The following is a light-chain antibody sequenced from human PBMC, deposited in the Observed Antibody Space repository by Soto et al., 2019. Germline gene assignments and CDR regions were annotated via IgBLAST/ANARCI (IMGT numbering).Light chain of an antibody. CDR1: QGIDRW. J-gene: IGKJ4*01. CDR2: ATS. CDR3: QQYSTYPST. V-gene: IGKV1D-16*01. Sequence: DIQMTQSPSSVSASIGDTVTITCRASQGIDRWLDWHQQKPGEAPKSLIYATSILQGGVPSRFSGSTSGTDFTLTISGLEPEDFATYYCQQYSTYPSTFGGGTKLEIK.